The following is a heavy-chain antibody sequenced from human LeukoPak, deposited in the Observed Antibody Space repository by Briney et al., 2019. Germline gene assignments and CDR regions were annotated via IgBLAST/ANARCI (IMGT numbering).Heavy chain of an antibody. CDR1: GFIFSSYA. CDR3: AKELRYSESLFDY. D-gene: IGHD2-21*01. J-gene: IGHJ4*02. V-gene: IGHV3-23*01. Sequence: GGSLRLSCAASGFIFSSYAMRWVRQAPGKGLEGVAGTSGSSGSTYYADSVKGRFTISRDNSKNTLYLQTNSLTAEDTAVYYCAKELRYSESLFDYWGQGALVTVSS. CDR2: TSGSSGST.